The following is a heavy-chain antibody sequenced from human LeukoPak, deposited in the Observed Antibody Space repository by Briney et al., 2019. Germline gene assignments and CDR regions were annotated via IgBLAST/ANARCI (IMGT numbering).Heavy chain of an antibody. J-gene: IGHJ4*02. CDR3: ARDSRVTNGDY. Sequence: ASVKVSCKASGGTFSSYAISWVRQAPGQGLEWMGWINPNSGGTNYAQKFQGRVTMTRDTSISTAYMELSRLRSDDTAVYYCARDSRVTNGDYWGQGTLVTVSS. V-gene: IGHV1-2*02. D-gene: IGHD3-10*01. CDR1: GGTFSSYA. CDR2: INPNSGGT.